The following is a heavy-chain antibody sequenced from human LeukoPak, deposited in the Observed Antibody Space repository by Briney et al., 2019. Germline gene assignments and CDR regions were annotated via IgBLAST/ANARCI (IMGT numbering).Heavy chain of an antibody. J-gene: IGHJ6*02. V-gene: IGHV1-18*01. CDR1: GFTFNDYG. CDR3: ARDRRPYYYDSSGCSMDV. CDR2: INSYNGNT. D-gene: IGHD3-22*01. Sequence: ASVKVSCKASGFTFNDYGISWVRQAPGQGLEWMGWINSYNGNTNYAQNVQGRVTMTIDTSTSIAYMELRSLRSDDTAVYYCARDRRPYYYDSSGCSMDVWGQGTTVTVSS.